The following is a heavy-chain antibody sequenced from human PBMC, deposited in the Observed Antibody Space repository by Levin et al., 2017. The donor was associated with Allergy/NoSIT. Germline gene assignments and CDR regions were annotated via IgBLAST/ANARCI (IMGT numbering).Heavy chain of an antibody. J-gene: IGHJ3*02. D-gene: IGHD3-22*01. CDR2: IYYSGST. V-gene: IGHV4-30-4*01. CDR3: AREVSGIVVVTEKDAFDS. Sequence: SETLSLTCTVSGGSISSGDYYWSWIRQPPGKGLEWIGYIYYSGSTYYNPSLKSRVTISVDTSKNQFSLKLSSVTAADTAVYYCAREVSGIVVVTEKDAFDSWGQGTMVTVSS. CDR1: GGSISSGDYY.